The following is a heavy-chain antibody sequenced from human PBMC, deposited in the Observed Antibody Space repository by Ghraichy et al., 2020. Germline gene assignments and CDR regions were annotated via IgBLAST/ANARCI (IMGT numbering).Heavy chain of an antibody. CDR1: GFKFNEYS. V-gene: IGHV3-11*06. CDR2: VSSWSTYR. CDR3: ARGAFGPSCSASVCQRFPLDS. Sequence: GGSLRLSCAASGFKFNEYSMSWVRQAPGKGLEWVSSVSSWSTYRYYAESLKGRFTISRDNAKNSLFLQMNNLGVEDTAVYYCARGAFGPSCSASVCQRFPLDSWGQGTLVIVSS. D-gene: IGHD3-10*01. J-gene: IGHJ4*02.